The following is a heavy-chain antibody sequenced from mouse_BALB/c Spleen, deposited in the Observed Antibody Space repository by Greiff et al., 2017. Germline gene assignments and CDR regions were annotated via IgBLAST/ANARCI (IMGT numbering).Heavy chain of an antibody. D-gene: IGHD1-1*01. V-gene: IGHV14-3*02. CDR1: GFNIKDTY. J-gene: IGHJ1*01. Sequence: EVQLQQSGAELVKPGASVKLSCTASGFNIKDTYMHWVQQRPEQGLEWIGRIDPANGNTKYDPKFQGKATITADTSSNTAYLQLSSLTSEDTAVYYCADPYYYGSSYFDVWGAGTTVTVSS. CDR2: IDPANGNT. CDR3: ADPYYYGSSYFDV.